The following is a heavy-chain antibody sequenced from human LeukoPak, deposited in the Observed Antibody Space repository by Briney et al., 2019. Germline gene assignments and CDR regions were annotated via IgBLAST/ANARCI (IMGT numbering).Heavy chain of an antibody. D-gene: IGHD5-18*01. CDR2: ISAYNGNT. J-gene: IGHJ3*02. Sequence: ASVKVSCKASGYTFTSYGISWVRQAPGQGLEWMGWISAYNGNTNYAQKLQGRVTMTTDASTSTAYMELRSLRSDDTAVYYCARVLTRGYSYDRNDAFDIWGRGTMVTVSS. CDR3: ARVLTRGYSYDRNDAFDI. V-gene: IGHV1-18*01. CDR1: GYTFTSYG.